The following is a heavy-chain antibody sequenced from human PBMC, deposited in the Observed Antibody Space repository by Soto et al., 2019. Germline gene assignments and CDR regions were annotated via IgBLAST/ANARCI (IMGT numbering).Heavy chain of an antibody. D-gene: IGHD1-26*01. CDR2: ISSSSSTI. Sequence: GGSLRLSCAASGFTFTSYSMNWVRQAPGKGLEWVSYISSSSSTIYYADSMKGRFTISRDHAKNSLYLQMNSLRDEDTAVYYCVRGGATIFDYWGRGTLVTVSS. CDR1: GFTFTSYS. J-gene: IGHJ4*02. V-gene: IGHV3-48*02. CDR3: VRGGATIFDY.